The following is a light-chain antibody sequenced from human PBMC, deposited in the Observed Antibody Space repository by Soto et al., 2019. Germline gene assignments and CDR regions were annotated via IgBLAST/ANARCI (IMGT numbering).Light chain of an antibody. CDR2: GAS. V-gene: IGKV3-15*01. Sequence: ELEMPPSQATLSVPPGACACLSCRASQSISSKLAWFKEEPGQAPRILVYGASTRATGVPARFSGSGSGTEFTLTISSLESDEFAVYFCQRYYHWWTFGQGTKVDIK. CDR1: QSISSK. J-gene: IGKJ1*01. CDR3: QRYYHWWT.